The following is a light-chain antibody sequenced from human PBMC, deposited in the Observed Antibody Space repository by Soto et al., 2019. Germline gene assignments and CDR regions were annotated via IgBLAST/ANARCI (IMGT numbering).Light chain of an antibody. CDR1: QSISSN. V-gene: IGKV3-15*01. CDR3: QQYNNWPRT. Sequence: EIVMTQSPATLSVSPGERATLSCRASQSISSNLAWYQQKPGQAPRLLMFRTSSRATGFPARFSGSGSGTEFNLTISSLQSEDFGVYYCQQYNNWPRTFGQGTKVDIK. CDR2: RTS. J-gene: IGKJ1*01.